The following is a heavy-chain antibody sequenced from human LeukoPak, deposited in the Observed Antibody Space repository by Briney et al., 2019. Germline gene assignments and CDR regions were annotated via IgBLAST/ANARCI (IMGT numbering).Heavy chain of an antibody. Sequence: GASVKVSCKASGYTFTGYYMHWVRRAPGQGLEWMGGIIPIFGTANYAQKFQGRVTITSDESTSTAYMELSSLRSEDTAVYYCASLTGGFDYWGQGTLVTVSS. CDR1: GYTFTGYY. V-gene: IGHV1-69*13. J-gene: IGHJ4*02. D-gene: IGHD7-27*01. CDR3: ASLTGGFDY. CDR2: IIPIFGTA.